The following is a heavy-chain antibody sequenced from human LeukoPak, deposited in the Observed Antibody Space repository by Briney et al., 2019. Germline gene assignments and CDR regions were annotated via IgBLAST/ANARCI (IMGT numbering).Heavy chain of an antibody. CDR3: ARDNDQLGLDPFDY. Sequence: SETLSLTCTVSGGSISSSSYYWGWIRQSPGTGLEWIGSIYYSGTTYYNPSLKSRVTISIDTSKNQFSLKLSSVTAADTAMYYRARDNDQLGLDPFDYWGQGTLVTVSS. V-gene: IGHV4-39*07. D-gene: IGHD1-1*01. J-gene: IGHJ4*02. CDR1: GGSISSSSYY. CDR2: IYYSGTT.